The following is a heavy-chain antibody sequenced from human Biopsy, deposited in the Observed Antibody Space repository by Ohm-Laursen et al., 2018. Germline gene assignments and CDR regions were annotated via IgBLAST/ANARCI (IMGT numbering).Heavy chain of an antibody. CDR1: GYAVTEFS. CDR3: AADINVWNVDY. D-gene: IGHD1-1*01. J-gene: IGHJ4*02. V-gene: IGHV1-24*01. CDR2: FAPENGKT. Sequence: SSVKVSCKVSGYAVTEFSMHWVRQAPGQGLEWMGGFAPENGKTIYAQKFQGRVTMTEDTSTDTAYMELSSLRSEDTAVYYCAADINVWNVDYWGQGTLVTVSS.